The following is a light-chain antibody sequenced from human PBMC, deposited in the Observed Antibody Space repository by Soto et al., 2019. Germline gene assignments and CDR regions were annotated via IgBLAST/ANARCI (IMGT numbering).Light chain of an antibody. J-gene: IGKJ5*01. Sequence: EIVFTQSPGTLSLSPGEGATLSCRASQSISGNYLAWYQQKPGQAPRLLIYGASNRATGIPERISGSGSGTDFTLTISRLEPQESAIYYCQQYVISVTFGQGTRLEIK. CDR1: QSISGNY. CDR3: QQYVISVT. CDR2: GAS. V-gene: IGKV3-20*01.